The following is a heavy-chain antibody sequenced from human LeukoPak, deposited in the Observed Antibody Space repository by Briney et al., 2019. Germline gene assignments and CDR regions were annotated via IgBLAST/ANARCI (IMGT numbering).Heavy chain of an antibody. V-gene: IGHV3-30*02. D-gene: IGHD3-10*01. Sequence: GGSLRLSCAASGFTFSSYGMHWVRQAPGKGLEWVAFIRYDGSNKYYADSVKGRFTISRDNSKNTLYLQMNSLRAEDTAVYYCARDPGITMVRAFDYWGQGTLVTVSS. CDR2: IRYDGSNK. CDR1: GFTFSSYG. J-gene: IGHJ4*02. CDR3: ARDPGITMVRAFDY.